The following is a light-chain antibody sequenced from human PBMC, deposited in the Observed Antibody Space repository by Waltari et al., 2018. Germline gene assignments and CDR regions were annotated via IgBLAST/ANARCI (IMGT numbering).Light chain of an antibody. CDR1: SSNIGNKY. V-gene: IGLV1-51*01. Sequence: QSVLPQAPSVSAAPGQKVTISCAGSSSNIGNKYVSWYQQFPGTAPKLLIYDNDKRPSGIPDRFSASKSGTSATLGITGLQTGDEANYYCGTWDTSLSAWVFGGGTKLTVL. CDR2: DND. CDR3: GTWDTSLSAWV. J-gene: IGLJ3*02.